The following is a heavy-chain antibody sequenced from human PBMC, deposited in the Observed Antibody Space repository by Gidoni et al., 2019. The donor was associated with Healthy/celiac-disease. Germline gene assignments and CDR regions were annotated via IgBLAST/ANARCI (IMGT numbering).Heavy chain of an antibody. V-gene: IGHV3-9*01. CDR2: ISRNSGSI. CDR1: GFTFDDYA. J-gene: IGHJ3*02. D-gene: IGHD6-13*01. CDR3: AKDIAAARSDAFDI. Sequence: EVQLVESGGGLVQPGRSLRLSCAASGFTFDDYAMHWVRQAPGQGLEWVSGISRNSGSIGYADSVKGRFTISRDNAKNSLYLQMNSLRAEDTALYYCAKDIAAARSDAFDIWGQGTMVTVSS.